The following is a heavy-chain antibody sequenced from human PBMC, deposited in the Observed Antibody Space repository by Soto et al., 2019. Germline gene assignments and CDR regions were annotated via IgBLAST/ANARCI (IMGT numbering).Heavy chain of an antibody. CDR2: IYPGDSDT. V-gene: IGHV5-51*01. D-gene: IGHD2-15*01. CDR1: GYSFTSYW. J-gene: IGHJ6*02. CDR3: ARHAHPLLYCSGGSCYSGGQYYYYGMDV. Sequence: SGESLKISCKGSGYSFTSYWIGWVRQMPGKGLEWMGIIYPGDSDTRYSPSFQGQVTISADKSISTAYLQWSSLKASDTAMYYCARHAHPLLYCSGGSCYSGGQYYYYGMDVWGQGTTVTVSS.